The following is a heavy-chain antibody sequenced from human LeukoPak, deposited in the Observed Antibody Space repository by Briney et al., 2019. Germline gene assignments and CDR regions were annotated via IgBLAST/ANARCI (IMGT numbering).Heavy chain of an antibody. CDR1: GYTFTSYY. Sequence: ASVKVSCKASGYTFTSYYMHWVRQAPGQGLEWMGIINPSGGSTSYAQKFQGRVTMTRDTSTSTVYMELSSLRSEDTAVYYCAREYYYDSSGLTQQSDYRGQGTLVTVSS. CDR3: AREYYYDSSGLTQQSDY. V-gene: IGHV1-46*01. CDR2: INPSGGST. J-gene: IGHJ4*02. D-gene: IGHD3-22*01.